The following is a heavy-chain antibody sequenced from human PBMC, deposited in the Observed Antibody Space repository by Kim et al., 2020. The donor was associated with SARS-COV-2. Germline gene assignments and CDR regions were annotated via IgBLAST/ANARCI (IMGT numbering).Heavy chain of an antibody. CDR2: IFRSSVYI. Sequence: GGSLRLSCAASGFTFSNYSMTWVRQAPGKGLEWVSSIFRSSVYIYYADSVKGRFTISRDNAKNSLYLQMNSLRAEDTAVYYCARVGSGGWEYYFDYWAQGPQFTASS. CDR1: GFTFSNYS. CDR3: ARVGSGGWEYYFDY. J-gene: IGHJ4*02. V-gene: IGHV3-21*01. D-gene: IGHD6-19*01.